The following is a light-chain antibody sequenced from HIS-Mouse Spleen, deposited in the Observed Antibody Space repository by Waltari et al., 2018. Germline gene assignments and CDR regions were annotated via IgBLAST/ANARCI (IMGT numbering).Light chain of an antibody. J-gene: IGLJ2*01. Sequence: SVLTQPPSASGTPGQRVTLSCSVTSPNIGSLPINWYQQLPGTAPKLLIYSTNQRPSGVPDRFSGSKSGTSASLAISGLQSEDEADYYCAAWDDSLNGVVFGGGTKLTVL. CDR2: STN. V-gene: IGLV1-44*01. CDR1: SPNIGSLP. CDR3: AAWDDSLNGVV.